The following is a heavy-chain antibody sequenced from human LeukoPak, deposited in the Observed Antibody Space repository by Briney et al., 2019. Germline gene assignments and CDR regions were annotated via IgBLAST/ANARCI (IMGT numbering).Heavy chain of an antibody. CDR2: IYRSGSA. J-gene: IGHJ4*02. D-gene: IGHD5-24*01. CDR3: ARKQLQWFNFDY. Sequence: SETLSLTCAVSGGSISSSNWWSWVRQPPGKGLEWIGEIYRSGSANYNPSLKSRVTISVDTSKNQFSLKLSSVTAADTAVYYCARKQLQWFNFDYWGQGTLVTVSS. CDR1: GGSISSSNW. V-gene: IGHV4-4*02.